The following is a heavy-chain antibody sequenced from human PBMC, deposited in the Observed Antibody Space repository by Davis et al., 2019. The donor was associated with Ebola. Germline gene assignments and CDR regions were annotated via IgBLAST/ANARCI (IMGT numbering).Heavy chain of an antibody. Sequence: GESLKISCAASGFTFSSFWMTWVRQAPGKGLEWVANIKQDGSEKYYVDSVKGRFTISRDNAKNSLYLQMNSLRAEDTAVYYCTRGYGWTDYWGQGTLVTVSS. D-gene: IGHD5-18*01. CDR1: GFTFSSFW. CDR2: IKQDGSEK. CDR3: TRGYGWTDY. J-gene: IGHJ4*02. V-gene: IGHV3-7*03.